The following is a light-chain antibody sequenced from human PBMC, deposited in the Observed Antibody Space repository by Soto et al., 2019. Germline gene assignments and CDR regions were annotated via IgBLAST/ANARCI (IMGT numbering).Light chain of an antibody. V-gene: IGKV1-5*03. Sequence: DIQMTQSPSTLSASVGDRVTITCRASQSISSWLAWYQQKPGKAPKLLIYKASSLESGVPSRFSGSGSGTECTLTISSLQPDDFATYYRQQYNSYWTFGQGTKVEIK. CDR1: QSISSW. J-gene: IGKJ1*01. CDR2: KAS. CDR3: QQYNSYWT.